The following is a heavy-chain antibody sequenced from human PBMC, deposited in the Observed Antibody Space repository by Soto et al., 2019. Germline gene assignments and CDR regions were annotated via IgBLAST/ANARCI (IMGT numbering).Heavy chain of an antibody. Sequence: GGALRLSCAASGFTFGTYAMHWVRQAPGKGLEWVSYIDTGGSNIYYGDAVKGRFTITRDNAKNSLYLEMNSLRDEDTAVYYCASHYDMWSGYLSPVDYWGQGTLVTVSS. CDR3: ASHYDMWSGYLSPVDY. CDR2: IDTGGSNI. CDR1: GFTFGTYA. J-gene: IGHJ4*02. D-gene: IGHD3-3*01. V-gene: IGHV3-30*02.